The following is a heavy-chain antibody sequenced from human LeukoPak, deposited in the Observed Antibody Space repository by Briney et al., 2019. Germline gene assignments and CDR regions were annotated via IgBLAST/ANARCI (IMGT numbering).Heavy chain of an antibody. Sequence: GGSLRLSCAASGFTFSSYAMHWVRQAPGKGLEWVAVISYDGSNKYYADSVKGRFTISRDNSKNTLYLQMNSLRAEDTAVYYCARSPNYDSSGYYLHWGQGTLVTVSS. CDR2: ISYDGSNK. J-gene: IGHJ4*02. D-gene: IGHD3-22*01. V-gene: IGHV3-30*04. CDR1: GFTFSSYA. CDR3: ARSPNYDSSGYYLH.